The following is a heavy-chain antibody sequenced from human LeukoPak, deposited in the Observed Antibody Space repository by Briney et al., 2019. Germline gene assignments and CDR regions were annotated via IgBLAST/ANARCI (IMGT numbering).Heavy chain of an antibody. J-gene: IGHJ4*02. V-gene: IGHV1-69*02. Sequence: SVKVSCKASGGTSSSYTIVWVRQAPGQGLELMGRIIPVLRRTHYAQKFQDRVTLTADRITTTAYMELRSLRSEDTAMYYCGRSESDFFVDYXGQGXXVTV. CDR2: IIPVLRRT. CDR1: GGTSSSYT. D-gene: IGHD3-3*01. CDR3: GRSESDFFVDY.